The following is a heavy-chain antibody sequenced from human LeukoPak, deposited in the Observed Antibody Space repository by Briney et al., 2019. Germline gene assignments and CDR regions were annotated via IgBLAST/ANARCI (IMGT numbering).Heavy chain of an antibody. D-gene: IGHD2-15*01. CDR3: ARPMGYSYGPYCSGGSCSGDY. Sequence: LSLTCAVYGGSFSGYYWSWIRQPPGKGLEWVAVISYDGSNKYYADSVKGRFTISRDNSKNTLYLQMNSLRAEDTAVYYCARPMGYSYGPYCSGGSCSGDYWGQGTLVTVSS. CDR2: ISYDGSNK. CDR1: GGSFSGYY. J-gene: IGHJ4*02. V-gene: IGHV3-30-3*01.